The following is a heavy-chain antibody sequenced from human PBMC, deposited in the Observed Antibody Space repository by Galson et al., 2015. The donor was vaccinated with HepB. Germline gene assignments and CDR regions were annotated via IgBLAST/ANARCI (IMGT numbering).Heavy chain of an antibody. CDR2: MYHSGST. J-gene: IGHJ4*02. CDR3: ARGVYTLYYFDS. D-gene: IGHD5/OR15-5a*01. V-gene: IGHV4-30-2*06. CDR1: GASISSHGYS. Sequence: LSLTCAVSGASISSHGYSWSWIRQSPGKGLECIGYMYHSGSTYYNSPFKSRVAISPDRSKNEFSLTLTSVTDADTAVYYCARGVYTLYYFDSWGQGALVTVSS.